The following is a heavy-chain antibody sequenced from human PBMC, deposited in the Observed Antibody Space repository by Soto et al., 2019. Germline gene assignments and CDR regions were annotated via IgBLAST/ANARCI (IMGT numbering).Heavy chain of an antibody. CDR1: DGSINSNTW. J-gene: IGHJ4*02. CDR2: TSHSGNT. Sequence: ASETLSLTCVVSDGSINSNTWWSWVRQPPDKGLEWIGETSHSGNTKYKPSLKSRVTISVDRSKSQFSLRLTSVTAADTAVYCCARNGGRFFDYWGPGTLVTVSS. V-gene: IGHV4-4*01. D-gene: IGHD2-8*01. CDR3: ARNGGRFFDY.